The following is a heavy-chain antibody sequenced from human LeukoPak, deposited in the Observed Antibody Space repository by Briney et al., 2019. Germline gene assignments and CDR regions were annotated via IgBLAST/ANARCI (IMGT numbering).Heavy chain of an antibody. J-gene: IGHJ4*02. CDR1: GGSINSSSYY. Sequence: SETLSLTCSVSGGSINSSSYYWVWIRQPPGKGLEWIGEINHSGSTNYNPSLKSRVTISVDTSKNQFSLKLSSVTAADTAVYYCARARDDYVWGSYPLYYWGQGTLVTVSS. CDR2: INHSGST. V-gene: IGHV4-39*07. CDR3: ARARDDYVWGSYPLYY. D-gene: IGHD3-16*02.